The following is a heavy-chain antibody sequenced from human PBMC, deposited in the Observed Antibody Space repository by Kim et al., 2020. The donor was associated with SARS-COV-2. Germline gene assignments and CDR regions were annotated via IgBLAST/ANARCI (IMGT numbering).Heavy chain of an antibody. CDR2: IKQDGSEK. V-gene: IGHV3-7*01. J-gene: IGHJ4*02. CDR1: GFTFSSYW. Sequence: GGSLRLSCAASGFTFSSYWMSWVRQAPGKGLEWVANIKQDGSEKYYVDSVKGRFTISRDNAKNSLYLQMNSLRAEDTAVYYCARSLGYSYYVWDYFDYWGQGTLVTVSS. D-gene: IGHD5-18*01. CDR3: ARSLGYSYYVWDYFDY.